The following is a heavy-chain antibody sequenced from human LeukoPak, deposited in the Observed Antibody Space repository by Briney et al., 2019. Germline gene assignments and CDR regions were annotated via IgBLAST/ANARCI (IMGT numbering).Heavy chain of an antibody. J-gene: IGHJ3*02. CDR3: ARDLTSGYSLNDAFDI. CDR1: GGFISSYY. Sequence: PSETLSLTCTVSGGFISSYYWSWIRQPPGKGLEWIGYIYYSGSTNYNPSLKSRVTISVDTSKNQFSLKLSSVTAADTAVYYCARDLTSGYSLNDAFDIWGQGTMVTVSS. V-gene: IGHV4-59*01. CDR2: IYYSGST. D-gene: IGHD3-22*01.